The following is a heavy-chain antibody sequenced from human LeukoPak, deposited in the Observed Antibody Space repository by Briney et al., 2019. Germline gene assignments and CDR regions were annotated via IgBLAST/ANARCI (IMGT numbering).Heavy chain of an antibody. V-gene: IGHV3-23*01. CDR2: ISDSGGST. D-gene: IGHD3-22*01. CDR3: AKRGVVIRVILVGFHKEAYYFDS. CDR1: GITLSNYG. J-gene: IGHJ4*02. Sequence: GGSLRLSCAVSGITLSNYGMSWARQAPGKGLEWVAGISDSGGSTNYADSVKGRFTISRDNPKNTLYLQMNSLRAEDTAVYFCAKRGVVIRVILVGFHKEAYYFDSWGQGALVTVSS.